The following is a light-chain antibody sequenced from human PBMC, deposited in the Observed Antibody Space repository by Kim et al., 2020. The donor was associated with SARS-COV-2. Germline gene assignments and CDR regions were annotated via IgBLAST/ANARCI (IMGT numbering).Light chain of an antibody. V-gene: IGKV4-1*01. CDR2: WAS. CDR1: QSVLFSSNNQNC. J-gene: IGKJ4*01. Sequence: DIVMTQSPDSLPVSLGERATINCKSSQSVLFSSNNQNCLAWYQQKPGQPPKLLIYWASTRESGVPDRFSGSGSGTDFTLTISSLQAEDVAVYYCQQYYTTPHTSGGGTKVDIK. CDR3: QQYYTTPHT.